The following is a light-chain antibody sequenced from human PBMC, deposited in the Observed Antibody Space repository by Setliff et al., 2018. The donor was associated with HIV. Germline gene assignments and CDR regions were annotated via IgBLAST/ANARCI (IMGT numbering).Light chain of an antibody. CDR1: SSNVGSNT. Sequence: QSALTQPPSASGTPGQRVTISCSGSSSNVGSNTVNWYQQFPGTAPKLLIYSNNQRPSGVLDRFSGSKSGTSASLAISGLQSEDEADYNCAAWDDSLNAYVFGSGTKVTVL. J-gene: IGLJ1*01. V-gene: IGLV1-44*01. CDR2: SNN. CDR3: AAWDDSLNAYV.